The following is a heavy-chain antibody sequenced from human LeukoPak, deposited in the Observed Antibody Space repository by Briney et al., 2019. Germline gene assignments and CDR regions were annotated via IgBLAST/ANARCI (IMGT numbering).Heavy chain of an antibody. J-gene: IGHJ4*02. D-gene: IGHD1-7*01. CDR1: GGSISSYY. CDR2: IYYSGST. Sequence: SETLSLTCTVSGGSISSYYWSWLRQPAGKGLEWIGYIYYSGSTKYNPSLKSRVTISVDASKTQFSLKLNSVTAADMAVYYCARGSRELYYFDYWGQGTLVTVSS. V-gene: IGHV4-59*01. CDR3: ARGSRELYYFDY.